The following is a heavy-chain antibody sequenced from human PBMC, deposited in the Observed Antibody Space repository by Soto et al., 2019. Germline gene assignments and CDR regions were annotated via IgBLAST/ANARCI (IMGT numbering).Heavy chain of an antibody. CDR1: VFTFISYW. Sequence: PWGSLGLSCASSVFTFISYWMSWVGQAPGKGLEWVANIKQDGSEKHYVDSVRGRFTISRDNAKNSLFLQMNSLRAEDTAVYYCARIRSPGEPDYWGQGTMVTVSS. V-gene: IGHV3-7*01. CDR2: IKQDGSEK. J-gene: IGHJ4*02. CDR3: ARIRSPGEPDY.